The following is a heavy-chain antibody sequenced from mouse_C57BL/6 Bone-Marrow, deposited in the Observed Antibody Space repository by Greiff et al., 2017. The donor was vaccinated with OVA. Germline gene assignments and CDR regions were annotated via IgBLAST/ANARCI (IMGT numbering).Heavy chain of an antibody. CDR1: GYTFTSYW. CDR2: IDPSDSYT. CDR3: ASAVFAY. V-gene: IGHV1-50*01. Sequence: QVQLQQPGAELVKPGASVKLSCKASGYTFTSYWMQLVKQRPGQGLEWIGEIDPSDSYTNYNQKFKGKATLTVDTSSSTAYMQLNSLTSEDSAVYYCASAVFAYWGQGTLVTVSA. J-gene: IGHJ3*01.